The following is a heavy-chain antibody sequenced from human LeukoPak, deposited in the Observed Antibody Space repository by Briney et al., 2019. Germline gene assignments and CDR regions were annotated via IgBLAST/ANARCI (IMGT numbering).Heavy chain of an antibody. D-gene: IGHD1-26*01. CDR2: IFHSGST. V-gene: IGHV4-34*12. Sequence: IFHSGSTNYNPSLKSRVTISLDTSKNQFSLKVSSLTAADTAVYYCATSNSGSYRYGMDVWGQGTTVTVSS. J-gene: IGHJ6*02. CDR3: ATSNSGSYRYGMDV.